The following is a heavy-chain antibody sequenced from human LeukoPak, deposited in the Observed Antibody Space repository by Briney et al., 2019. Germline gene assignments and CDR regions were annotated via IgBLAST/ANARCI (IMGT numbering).Heavy chain of an antibody. Sequence: ASVKVSCKAFGYTFTSYDINWVRQATGQGLEWMGWMNPNSGNTGYAQKFQGRVTITRNTSISTAYMELSSLRSEDTAVYYCARGPYYDFWSGYYKGDYFDYWGQGTLVTVSS. V-gene: IGHV1-8*03. CDR2: MNPNSGNT. CDR3: ARGPYYDFWSGYYKGDYFDY. J-gene: IGHJ4*02. CDR1: GYTFTSYD. D-gene: IGHD3-3*01.